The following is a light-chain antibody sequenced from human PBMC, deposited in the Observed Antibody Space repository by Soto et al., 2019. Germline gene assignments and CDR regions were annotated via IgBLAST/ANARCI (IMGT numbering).Light chain of an antibody. V-gene: IGKV3-11*01. CDR1: QFLSIY. CDR2: DST. J-gene: IGKJ5*01. Sequence: VLTQSPVTLSLSPGERASLSCRASQFLSIYLAWYQQIPGQPPRLLIYDSTNRAAGIPARFSGSRSGTDFTLTISSVEPEEFAMYYCHQRNQFGQGTRLEIK. CDR3: HQRNQ.